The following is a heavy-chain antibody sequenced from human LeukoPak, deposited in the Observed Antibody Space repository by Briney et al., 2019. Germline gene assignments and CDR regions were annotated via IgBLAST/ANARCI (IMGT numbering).Heavy chain of an antibody. CDR1: GFPFNS. J-gene: IGHJ6*03. V-gene: IGHV3-23*01. Sequence: GGSLRLSCAASGFPFNSMSWVRQAPGKGLEWVLAISGSGGSTYYADSVKGRFTISRDNSKNTLYLQMNSLRAEDTAVYYCATGGQLDYMDVWGKGTTVTVSS. CDR2: ISGSGGST. D-gene: IGHD6-6*01. CDR3: ATGGQLDYMDV.